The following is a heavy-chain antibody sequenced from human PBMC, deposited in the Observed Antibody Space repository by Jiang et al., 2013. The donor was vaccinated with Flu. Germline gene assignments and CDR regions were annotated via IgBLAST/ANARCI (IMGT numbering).Heavy chain of an antibody. J-gene: IGHJ4*02. Sequence: VKVSCRASGYTFTSYSINWVRQAPGQGLEWMGWISAYNGNTNHAQKLQGRVTMTTDTSTNTAYMELRSLRSDDSAVYYCARDPADSYDASGYYFRGFDYWGQGTPVTVSS. CDR1: GYTFTSYS. D-gene: IGHD3-22*01. V-gene: IGHV1-18*01. CDR2: ISAYNGNT. CDR3: ARDPADSYDASGYYFRGFDY.